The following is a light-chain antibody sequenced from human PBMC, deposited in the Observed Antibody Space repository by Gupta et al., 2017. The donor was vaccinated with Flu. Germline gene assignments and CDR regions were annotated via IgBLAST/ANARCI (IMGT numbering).Light chain of an antibody. Sequence: SITISCTGTSSDVGGYNYVSWYQQHPGQAPKLMIYDVSNRLSGVSNRFSGSKSGNTASPTITVLQADDEADYYCSSSSSSSTLVFGTGTKVTVL. CDR1: SSDVGGYNY. J-gene: IGLJ1*01. V-gene: IGLV2-14*04. CDR2: DVS. CDR3: SSSSSSSTLV.